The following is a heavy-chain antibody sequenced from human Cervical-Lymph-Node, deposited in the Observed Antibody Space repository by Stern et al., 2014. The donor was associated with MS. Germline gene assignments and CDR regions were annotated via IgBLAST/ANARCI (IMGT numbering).Heavy chain of an antibody. J-gene: IGHJ6*02. CDR2: ISSSGRTI. CDR1: GFAFGGYS. CDR3: ARVVFGLDV. V-gene: IGHV3-48*02. D-gene: IGHD2-8*02. Sequence: QLVQSGGGLVQPGGSLKLTCAASGFAFGGYSMNWVRQAPGTGLEWVAHISSSGRTIYIADSVKGRFTVSRDNSNNSLFLQINSLRDEDTAVYYCARVVFGLDVWGPGTTVIVSS.